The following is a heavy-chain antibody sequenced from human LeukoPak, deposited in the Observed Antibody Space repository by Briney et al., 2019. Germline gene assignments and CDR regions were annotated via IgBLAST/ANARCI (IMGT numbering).Heavy chain of an antibody. V-gene: IGHV3-23*01. J-gene: IGHJ4*02. D-gene: IGHD6-13*01. CDR2: ISGSGGST. Sequence: GGSLRLSCAASGFTFSTYVVNWVRQAPGKGLQWVSTISGSGGSTYYADSVKGRFTISRENSKNTLYLQMNSLRAEDTAVYYCARDFRPFIAAAGRPMGYWGQGTLVTVSS. CDR3: ARDFRPFIAAAGRPMGY. CDR1: GFTFSTYV.